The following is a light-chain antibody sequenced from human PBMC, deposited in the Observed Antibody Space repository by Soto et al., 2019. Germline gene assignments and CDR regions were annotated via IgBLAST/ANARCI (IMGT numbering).Light chain of an antibody. V-gene: IGKV1-39*01. CDR2: ATS. J-gene: IGKJ1*01. CDR1: QSISSY. Sequence: DIQMTQSPSSLSASVGDRVRITRRASQSISSYLNWYQQKPGKAPKLLIYATSSLQSGVPSRFSGSGYGTDFTLTISSLQPEDFATYYCQQSYSTLWTFGQGTKVEIK. CDR3: QQSYSTLWT.